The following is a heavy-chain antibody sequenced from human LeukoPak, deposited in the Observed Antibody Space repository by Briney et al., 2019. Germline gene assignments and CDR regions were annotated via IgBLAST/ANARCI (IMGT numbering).Heavy chain of an antibody. CDR1: GFTFSNAW. Sequence: GGSLRLSCAASGFTFSNAWMSWVRQAPGKGLEWVGRIKSKTDGGTTDYAAPVKGRFTISRDDSKNTLYLQMNSLKTEDTAVYYCTTLHYDSSGPLRDYWGQGTLVTVSS. V-gene: IGHV3-15*07. CDR2: IKSKTDGGTT. D-gene: IGHD3-22*01. J-gene: IGHJ4*02. CDR3: TTLHYDSSGPLRDY.